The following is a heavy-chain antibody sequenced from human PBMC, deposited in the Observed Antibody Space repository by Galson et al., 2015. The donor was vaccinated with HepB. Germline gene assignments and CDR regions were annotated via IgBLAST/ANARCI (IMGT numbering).Heavy chain of an antibody. Sequence: SLRLSCAASGFTFSSYAMSWVRQAPGKGLEWVSAISGSGGSTYYADSVKGRFTISRDNSKNTLYLQMNSLRAEDTAVYYCAKFRGFGELLFDDYFDYWGQGTLVTVSS. CDR2: ISGSGGST. V-gene: IGHV3-23*01. CDR1: GFTFSSYA. J-gene: IGHJ4*02. CDR3: AKFRGFGELLFDDYFDY. D-gene: IGHD3-10*01.